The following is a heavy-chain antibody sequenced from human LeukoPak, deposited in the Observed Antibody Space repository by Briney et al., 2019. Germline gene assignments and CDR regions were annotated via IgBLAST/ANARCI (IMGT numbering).Heavy chain of an antibody. Sequence: ASVKVSCKVSGHTLTALFMHWVRQAPGKGLEWMGGFDPEDGEKVYAQRFQGRVAMTEDRSTDTAYLEPRGLRSEDTATYYCATWYGGNYYFDYWGQGTLVTVSS. CDR1: GHTLTALF. V-gene: IGHV1-24*01. CDR3: ATWYGGNYYFDY. CDR2: FDPEDGEK. J-gene: IGHJ4*02. D-gene: IGHD1-26*01.